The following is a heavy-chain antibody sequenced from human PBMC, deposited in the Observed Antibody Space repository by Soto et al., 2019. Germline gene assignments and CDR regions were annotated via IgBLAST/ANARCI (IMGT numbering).Heavy chain of an antibody. CDR3: AREIDTDIIPFFDY. CDR1: GFAFSGSA. V-gene: IGHV3-30-3*01. Sequence: QAQLVESGGVVVQPGRSLRLSCAASGFAFSGSAMHWVRQTPGKGLEWVAVISSDGSNKYYADSVKDRFTISRDSSKDTLYLQQNSLRPEHTAVYYCAREIDTDIIPFFDYWGQGSLVTASS. CDR2: ISSDGSNK. J-gene: IGHJ4*02. D-gene: IGHD3-3*01.